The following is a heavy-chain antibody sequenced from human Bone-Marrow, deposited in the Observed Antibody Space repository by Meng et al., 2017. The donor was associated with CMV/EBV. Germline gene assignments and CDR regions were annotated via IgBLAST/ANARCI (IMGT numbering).Heavy chain of an antibody. CDR3: ARSPGIAAADDTFDI. CDR2: IYYSGST. Sequence: GSLRLSCTVSGGSISSYYWSWIRQPPGKGLEWIGYIYYSGSTNYNPSLKSRVTISVDTSKNQFSLKLSSVTAADTAVYYCARSPGIAAADDTFDIWGQGTMVTVSS. CDR1: GGSISSYY. V-gene: IGHV4-59*01. J-gene: IGHJ3*02. D-gene: IGHD6-13*01.